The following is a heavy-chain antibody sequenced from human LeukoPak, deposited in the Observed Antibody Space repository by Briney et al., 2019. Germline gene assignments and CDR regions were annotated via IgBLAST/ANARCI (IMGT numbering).Heavy chain of an antibody. CDR3: ARLPQLARYYYGSGSYYKTAELTPSDY. CDR1: GYSFTSYW. J-gene: IGHJ4*02. CDR2: IYPGDSDT. V-gene: IGHV5-51*01. Sequence: GESLKISCKGSGYSFTSYWIGWVRQMPGKGLEWMGIIYPGDSDTRYSPSFQGQVTISADKSISTAYLQWSSLKASDTAMYYCARLPQLARYYYGSGSYYKTAELTPSDYWGQGTLVTVSS. D-gene: IGHD3-10*01.